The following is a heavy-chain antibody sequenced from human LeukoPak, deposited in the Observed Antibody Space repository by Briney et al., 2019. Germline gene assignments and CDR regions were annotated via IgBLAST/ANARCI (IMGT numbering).Heavy chain of an antibody. Sequence: ASVKVSCKASGYTFTSYYMHWVRQAPGQGLEWMGIINPSGGSASYAQKFQGRVTMTRDTSTSTVYMELSSLRSEDTAVYYCARDLRGYSSRWGLFDPWGQGTLVTVSS. CDR3: ARDLRGYSSRWGLFDP. V-gene: IGHV1-46*01. CDR2: INPSGGSA. D-gene: IGHD6-13*01. J-gene: IGHJ5*02. CDR1: GYTFTSYY.